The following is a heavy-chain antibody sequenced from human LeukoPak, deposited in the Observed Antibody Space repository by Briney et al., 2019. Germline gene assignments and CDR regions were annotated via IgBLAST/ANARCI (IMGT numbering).Heavy chain of an antibody. V-gene: IGHV4-39*01. CDR2: IYYSGTT. J-gene: IGHJ4*02. CDR1: GGSISSSSCS. Sequence: SETLSLTCTVSGGSISSSSCSWGWIRQPPGKGLEWIGSIYYSGTTYYNPSLKSRVTISVDTSKIQFSPKPSSVAATDTAVYFCARLRFDFWSGYTHPYFDYWGQGTLVTVSS. CDR3: ARLRFDFWSGYTHPYFDY. D-gene: IGHD3-3*01.